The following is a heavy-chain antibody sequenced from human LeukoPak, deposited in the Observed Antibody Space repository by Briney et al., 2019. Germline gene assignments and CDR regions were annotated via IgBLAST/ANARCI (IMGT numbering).Heavy chain of an antibody. D-gene: IGHD3-10*01. CDR1: GFTFSSYG. CDR3: AKRWFGELCFRY. CDR2: ISGSGGST. J-gene: IGHJ4*02. Sequence: QTGGSLRLSCAASGFTFSSYGMSWVRQAPGKGLEWVSAISGSGGSTYYADSVKGRFTISRDNSKNTLYLQMNSLRAEDTAVYYCAKRWFGELCFRYWGQGTLVTVSS. V-gene: IGHV3-23*01.